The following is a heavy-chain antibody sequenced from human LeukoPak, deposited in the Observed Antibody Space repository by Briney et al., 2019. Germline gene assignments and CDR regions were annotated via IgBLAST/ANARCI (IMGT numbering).Heavy chain of an antibody. D-gene: IGHD6-19*01. CDR2: IYTSGST. CDR1: GGSISSYY. V-gene: IGHV4-4*09. J-gene: IGHJ4*02. CDR3: ARHSTVAGTGY. Sequence: SETLSLTCTVSGGSISSYYWSWIRQPPGKGLEWIGYIYTSGSTNYNPSLKSRVTISVDTSKNQFSLKLSSVTAADTAVYYCARHSTVAGTGYWGQGTLVTVSS.